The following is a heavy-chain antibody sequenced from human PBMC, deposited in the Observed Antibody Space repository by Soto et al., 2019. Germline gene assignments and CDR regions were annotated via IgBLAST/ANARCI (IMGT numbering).Heavy chain of an antibody. D-gene: IGHD3-9*01. Sequence: GASVKVSCKASGYTFTSYDINWVRQATGQGLEWMGWMNPNSGNTGYAQKFQGRVTMTRNTSISTAYMELSSLRSEDTAVYYCARDGLLRYFDWLSGPWGWFDPWGQGTLVTVSS. CDR1: GYTFTSYD. V-gene: IGHV1-8*01. CDR2: MNPNSGNT. J-gene: IGHJ5*02. CDR3: ARDGLLRYFDWLSGPWGWFDP.